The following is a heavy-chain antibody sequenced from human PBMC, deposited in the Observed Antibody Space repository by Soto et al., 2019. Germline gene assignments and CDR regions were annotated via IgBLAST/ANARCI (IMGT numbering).Heavy chain of an antibody. V-gene: IGHV1-3*04. CDR1: GITYTTYA. Sequence: GASLPVCCKASGITYTTYAIHWVRQAPGQGLEWMGWINTGNGNTRYSQRFQGRVTLTTDTSASTAYMDLSSLTSEDTAVYYCARAISGYVTWGQGTLVTVSS. CDR2: INTGNGNT. CDR3: ARAISGYVT. J-gene: IGHJ5*02. D-gene: IGHD5-12*01.